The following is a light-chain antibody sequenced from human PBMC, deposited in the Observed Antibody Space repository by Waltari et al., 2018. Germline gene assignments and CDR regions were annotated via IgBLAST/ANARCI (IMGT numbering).Light chain of an antibody. Sequence: DVVMTQSPLSLPITRGQPASISCRSSRSLVHSSGNTYLSWYQQRPGQPPRLLIYQVSNRYSGVPDRFSGSGAGTDFTLKISRVEAEDVGVYYCGQGAHLPFSFGQGTKVEIK. CDR1: RSLVHSSGNTY. CDR2: QVS. V-gene: IGKV2-30*02. J-gene: IGKJ2*03. CDR3: GQGAHLPFS.